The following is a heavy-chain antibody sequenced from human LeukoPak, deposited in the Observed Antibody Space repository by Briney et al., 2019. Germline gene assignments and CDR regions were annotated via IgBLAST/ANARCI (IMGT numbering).Heavy chain of an antibody. CDR2: IYYSGST. J-gene: IGHJ4*02. CDR3: ARRHPFDY. Sequence: SETLSFTCTVSGGSISSSSYYWGWIRQPPGKGLEWIGSIYYSGSTYYNPSLKSRVTISVDTSKNQFSLELSSVTAADTAVYYCARRHPFDYWGQGTLVTVSS. CDR1: GGSISSSSYY. V-gene: IGHV4-39*01.